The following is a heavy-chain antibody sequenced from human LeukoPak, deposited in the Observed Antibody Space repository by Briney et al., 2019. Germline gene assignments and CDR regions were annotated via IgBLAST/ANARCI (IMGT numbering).Heavy chain of an antibody. CDR1: GFTFSSYG. D-gene: IGHD4-17*01. CDR2: IRYDGSNR. Sequence: PGGSLRLSCAASGFTFSSYGMHWVRQAPGKGLEWVAFIRYDGSNRYYADSVKGRFTIYRDNSKNTVYLQMNSLRAEDTAVYYCAKGATYGDYTAFDYWGQGVLVTVSS. V-gene: IGHV3-30*02. J-gene: IGHJ4*02. CDR3: AKGATYGDYTAFDY.